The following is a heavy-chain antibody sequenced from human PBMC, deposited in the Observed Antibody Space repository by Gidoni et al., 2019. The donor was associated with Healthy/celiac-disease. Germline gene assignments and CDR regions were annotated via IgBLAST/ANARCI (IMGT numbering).Heavy chain of an antibody. CDR1: GASLRRGGYY. CDR3: ARGIFGVVRGGFDP. CDR2: IYYSGST. Sequence: QVQLQESGPGLVKPSQTLSLPCTVSGASLRRGGYYWRWIRQHPGKGLEWIGDIYYSGSTYYNPSLKSRVTISVDTSKNQFSLKLSSVTAADTAVYYWARGIFGVVRGGFDPWGQGTLVTVSS. V-gene: IGHV4-31*03. D-gene: IGHD3-3*01. J-gene: IGHJ5*02.